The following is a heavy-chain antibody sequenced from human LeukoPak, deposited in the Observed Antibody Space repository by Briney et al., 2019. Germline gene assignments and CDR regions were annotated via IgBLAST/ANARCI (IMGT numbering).Heavy chain of an antibody. V-gene: IGHV1-69*05. CDR3: AGGPYYDFWSGYLRY. CDR1: GGTFSSYA. CDR2: IIPMFGTA. Sequence: SVKVSCKASGGTFSSYAISWVRQAPGQGLEWMGRIIPMFGTANYAQKFQGRVTITTDESTSTAYMELSSLRSEDTAVYYCAGGPYYDFWSGYLRYWGQGTLVTVSS. D-gene: IGHD3-3*01. J-gene: IGHJ4*02.